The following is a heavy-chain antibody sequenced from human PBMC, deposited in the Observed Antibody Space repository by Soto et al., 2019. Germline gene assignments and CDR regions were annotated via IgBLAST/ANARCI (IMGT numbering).Heavy chain of an antibody. CDR2: ISSRSSYI. J-gene: IGHJ5*02. V-gene: IGHV3-21*04. CDR1: GFTFSDYS. D-gene: IGHD1-1*01. CDR3: ARGGGTTRALKGWFDP. Sequence: EVQMVESGGGLVKPGASLRLSCAASGFTFSDYSMKWVRQAPGKGLEWVSSISSRSSYIYYADSVKGRFTISRDNAKNPLSLQRNRITAEDTAVYYCARGGGTTRALKGWFDPWGQGTLVTVSS.